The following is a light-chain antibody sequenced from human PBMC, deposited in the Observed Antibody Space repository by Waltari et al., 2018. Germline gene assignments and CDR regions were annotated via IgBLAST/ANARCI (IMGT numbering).Light chain of an antibody. Sequence: QSVLTQPPSASGTPGQRVTISCSGSSSNIGSKTVNWYQQHPGKAPKVMIYEVSKRPSGVSNRFSGSKSGNTASLTISGLQAEDEADYYCCSYVRSTWVFGGGTKLTVL. CDR1: SSNIGSKT. CDR2: EVS. CDR3: CSYVRSTWV. V-gene: IGLV2-23*02. J-gene: IGLJ3*02.